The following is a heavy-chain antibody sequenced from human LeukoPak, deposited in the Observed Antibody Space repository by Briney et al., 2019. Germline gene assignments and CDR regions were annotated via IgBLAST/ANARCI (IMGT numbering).Heavy chain of an antibody. D-gene: IGHD4-17*01. CDR2: INHSGST. CDR3: ARGVGSYGDYGVRYDAFDI. J-gene: IGHJ3*02. Sequence: SETLSLTCAVYGGSFSGYYWSWIRQPPGKGLEWIGEINHSGSTNYNPSLKSRVTISVDTSKNQFSLKLSSVTAADTAMYYCARGVGSYGDYGVRYDAFDIWGQGTMVTVSS. V-gene: IGHV4-34*01. CDR1: GGSFSGYY.